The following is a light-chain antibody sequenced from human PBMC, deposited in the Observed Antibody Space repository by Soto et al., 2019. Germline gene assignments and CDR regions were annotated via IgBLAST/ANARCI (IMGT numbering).Light chain of an antibody. V-gene: IGLV1-44*01. Sequence: QSVLAQPPSASGTPGQRVTISCSGSNSNIGRNDVTWYQQVPGTAPQCLIYSNDQRPSGVPDRISGSRSGTSASLAISGLQSGDEAEYYCAAWDDTLRARVFGGGTKRTVL. CDR3: AAWDDTLRARV. J-gene: IGLJ2*01. CDR2: SND. CDR1: NSNIGRND.